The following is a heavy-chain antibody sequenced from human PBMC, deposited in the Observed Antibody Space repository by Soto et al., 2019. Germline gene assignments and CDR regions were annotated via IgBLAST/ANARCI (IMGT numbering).Heavy chain of an antibody. Sequence: SETLSLTCTVSGGSITSNAYYWGWIRQPPGKGLEWLGNIYYSGSTSYNPSLKSRVTISVDTSKNQFSLKLSSVTAADTAVYYCASGLWFGEYYFDYWGQGTLVTVSS. D-gene: IGHD3-10*01. CDR1: GGSITSNAYY. CDR3: ASGLWFGEYYFDY. CDR2: IYYSGST. V-gene: IGHV4-39*01. J-gene: IGHJ4*02.